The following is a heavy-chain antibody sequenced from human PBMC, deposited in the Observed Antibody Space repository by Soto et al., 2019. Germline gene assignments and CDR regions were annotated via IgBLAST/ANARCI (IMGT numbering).Heavy chain of an antibody. Sequence: GGSLRLSCAASGFTFSSYAMSWVRQAPGKGLEWVSAISGSGGSTYYADSVKGRFTISRDNSKNTLYLQMNSLRAEDTAVYYCAKDGGWLPETGYGMDVWGQGTTVTVSS. V-gene: IGHV3-23*01. D-gene: IGHD5-12*01. CDR2: ISGSGGST. CDR1: GFTFSSYA. J-gene: IGHJ6*02. CDR3: AKDGGWLPETGYGMDV.